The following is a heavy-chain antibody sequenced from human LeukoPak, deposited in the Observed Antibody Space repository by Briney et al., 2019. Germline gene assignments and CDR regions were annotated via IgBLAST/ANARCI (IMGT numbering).Heavy chain of an antibody. J-gene: IGHJ4*02. CDR3: VSGFLQWLY. V-gene: IGHV3-7*01. D-gene: IGHD3-3*01. CDR2: TNPDGSIK. Sequence: SGGSLRLSCAPSGHLFCGYWMSGAPHAPERALEWVANTNPDGSIKYCVDSVNGRFTISRDNAKNSLYLKMNSLRAEDTAVYYCVSGFLQWLYWGQGTLVTVSS. CDR1: GHLFCGYW.